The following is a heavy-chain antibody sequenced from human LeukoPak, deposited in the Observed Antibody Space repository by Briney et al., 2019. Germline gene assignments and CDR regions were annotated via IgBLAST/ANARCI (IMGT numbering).Heavy chain of an antibody. Sequence: PGGSLRLSCAASGFIFSNYAMHWVRQAPGKGLEWVAVIAADGRDKHHADSVKGRFTISRDNSKNTLFLHMSSLRAEDTAVYYCATAPSGSGTFLDYWGQGTLVTVSS. J-gene: IGHJ4*02. CDR3: ATAPSGSGTFLDY. CDR1: GFIFSNYA. D-gene: IGHD3-10*01. CDR2: IAADGRDK. V-gene: IGHV3-30*04.